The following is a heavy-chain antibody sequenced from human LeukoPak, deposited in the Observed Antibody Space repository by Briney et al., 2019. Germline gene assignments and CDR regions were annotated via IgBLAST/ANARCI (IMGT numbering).Heavy chain of an antibody. CDR2: ISGSGGST. Sequence: GGSLRLSCAASGFTFSSYAVSWVRQAPGKGLEWVSSISGSGGSTYSADSVKGRFTIPRDNSKNTLYLQMNSLRAEDTALYYCAKDRSCTNDICHGDFDYWGQGTLVTVSS. D-gene: IGHD2-8*01. V-gene: IGHV3-23*01. CDR3: AKDRSCTNDICHGDFDY. CDR1: GFTFSSYA. J-gene: IGHJ4*02.